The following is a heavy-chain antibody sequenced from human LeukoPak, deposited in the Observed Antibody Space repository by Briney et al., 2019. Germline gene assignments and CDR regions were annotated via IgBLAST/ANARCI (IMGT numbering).Heavy chain of an antibody. Sequence: PGGSLRLSCAASGFTFSSYAMSGVRRAPGKGLDWVSAISGSSTSTYYADSVKGRFTISRDNSKNTLYLQMNSLRAEDTAIYYCAKDGVRDSPSVFDCWGQGTLVTVSS. J-gene: IGHJ4*02. CDR2: ISGSSTST. CDR3: AKDGVRDSPSVFDC. V-gene: IGHV3-23*01. D-gene: IGHD2-21*01. CDR1: GFTFSSYA.